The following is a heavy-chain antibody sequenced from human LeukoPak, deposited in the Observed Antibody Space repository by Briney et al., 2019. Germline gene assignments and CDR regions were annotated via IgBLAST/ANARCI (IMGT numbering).Heavy chain of an antibody. CDR2: INHSGST. D-gene: IGHD3-10*01. Sequence: PSETLSLTCAVYGGSFSGYYWSWIRQPPGKGLEWIGEINHSGSTNYNPSLKSRVTISVDTSKNQVSLKLSSVTAADTAVYYCARGGYGSGSHRWFDPWGQGTLVTVSS. V-gene: IGHV4-34*01. CDR1: GGSFSGYY. J-gene: IGHJ5*02. CDR3: ARGGYGSGSHRWFDP.